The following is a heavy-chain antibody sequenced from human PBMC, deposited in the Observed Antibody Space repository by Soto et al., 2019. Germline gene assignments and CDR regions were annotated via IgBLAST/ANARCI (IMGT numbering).Heavy chain of an antibody. V-gene: IGHV4-61*01. J-gene: IGHJ6*04. CDR3: ARDSRCSSTSCSFGMDV. CDR2: IYYSGST. Sequence: SETLSLTCTVSGGSVSSGSYYWSCIRQPPGKGLEWIGYIYYSGSTNYNPSLKSRVTISVDTSKNQFSLKLSSVTAADTAVYYCARDSRCSSTSCSFGMDVWGKGTRVTVSS. CDR1: GGSVSSGSYY. D-gene: IGHD2-2*01.